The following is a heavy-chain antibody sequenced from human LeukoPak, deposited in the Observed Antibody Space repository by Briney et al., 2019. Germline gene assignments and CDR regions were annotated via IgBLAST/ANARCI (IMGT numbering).Heavy chain of an antibody. CDR1: GGSISSSSYY. V-gene: IGHV4-39*01. Sequence: PSETLSLTCTVSGGSISSSSYYWSWVRQPPGKGLEWIGEINHSGSTNYNPSLKSRVAISVDTSKNQFSLKLSSVTAADTAVYYCARHSLGFGEPFDYWGQGTLVTVSS. CDR2: INHSGST. J-gene: IGHJ4*02. D-gene: IGHD3-10*01. CDR3: ARHSLGFGEPFDY.